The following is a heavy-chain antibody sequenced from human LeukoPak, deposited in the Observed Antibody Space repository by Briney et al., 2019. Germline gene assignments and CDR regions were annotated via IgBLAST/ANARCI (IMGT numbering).Heavy chain of an antibody. V-gene: IGHV4-39*01. J-gene: IGHJ4*02. CDR3: VTQVLLCHYF. Sequence: PSETLSLTCTVSGDSISSRSYYWEWIRQPPGKGLEWIGSTFYSRSTYYNPSLKSRFTISVDMSKNQFSLKLRSVTAADTAVYYCVTQVLLCHYFWGQGTLVTVSS. CDR2: TFYSRST. D-gene: IGHD2/OR15-2a*01. CDR1: GDSISSRSYY.